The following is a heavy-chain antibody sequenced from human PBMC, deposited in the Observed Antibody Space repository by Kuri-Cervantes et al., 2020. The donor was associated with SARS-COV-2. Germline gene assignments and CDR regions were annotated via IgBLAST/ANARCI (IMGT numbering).Heavy chain of an antibody. CDR3: AGSSGWYTYYYYGMDV. Sequence: GSLRLSCTVSGGSINSYYWSWIRQPPGKGLEWIGYIYYSGSTNYNPSLKSRVTISVDTSKNQFSLKLSSVTAADTAVYYCAGSSGWYTYYYYGMDVWGQGTTVTVSS. CDR1: GGSINSYY. J-gene: IGHJ6*02. V-gene: IGHV4-59*01. D-gene: IGHD6-19*01. CDR2: IYYSGST.